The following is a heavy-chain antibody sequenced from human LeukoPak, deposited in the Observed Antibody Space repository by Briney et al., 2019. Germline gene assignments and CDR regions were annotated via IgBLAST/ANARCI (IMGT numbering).Heavy chain of an antibody. CDR1: GYTFTGYY. Sequence: GASVKVSCKASGYTFTGYYMHWVRQAPGQGREWMGWINPNSGGTNYAQKFQGRVTMTSDTSISTAYMELSRLRSDDTAVYYCARDDCSSTSCYSLDYWGQGTLVTVSS. D-gene: IGHD2-2*01. CDR2: INPNSGGT. J-gene: IGHJ4*02. V-gene: IGHV1-2*02. CDR3: ARDDCSSTSCYSLDY.